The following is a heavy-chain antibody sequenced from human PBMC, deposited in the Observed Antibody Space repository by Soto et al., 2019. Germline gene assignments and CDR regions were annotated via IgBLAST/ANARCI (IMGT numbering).Heavy chain of an antibody. V-gene: IGHV3-15*01. CDR2: IKSKTDGGTT. D-gene: IGHD3-22*01. CDR1: GFTFSNAW. CDR3: TTGSSSGPTGY. J-gene: IGHJ4*02. Sequence: GGYLRLSCAASGFTFSNAWMSWVRQAPGKGLEWVGRIKSKTDGGTTDYAAPVKGRFTISRDDSKNTLYLQMKSLKTEDTAVYYCTTGSSSGPTGYWGQGTLVTVSS.